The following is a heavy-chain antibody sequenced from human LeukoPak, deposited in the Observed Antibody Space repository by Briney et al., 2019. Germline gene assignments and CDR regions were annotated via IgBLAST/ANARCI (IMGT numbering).Heavy chain of an antibody. D-gene: IGHD2-2*01. CDR2: IYYSGST. CDR1: GGSITSSNYF. V-gene: IGHV4-39*07. Sequence: SETLSLTCTVSGGSITSSNYFWGWIRQSPGKGVEWIVSIYYSGSTYYNPSLKSRVTISVETSNIQFSLKLSSVTAADSAVYYCARDSCSSTSCRRKFDNWGQGTLVTVSS. CDR3: ARDSCSSTSCRRKFDN. J-gene: IGHJ4*02.